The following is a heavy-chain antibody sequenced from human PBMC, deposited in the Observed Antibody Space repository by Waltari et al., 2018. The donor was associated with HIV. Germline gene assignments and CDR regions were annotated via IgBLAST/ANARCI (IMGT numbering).Heavy chain of an antibody. CDR3: ARANYYHDTDGYYRYYGMDV. J-gene: IGHJ6*02. D-gene: IGHD3-22*01. CDR2: ISGGGSVI. Sequence: QVQVVESGGGLFKPGGSLRLSCAASGFTFRDHYMSWIRQAPGKGLEWVSYISGGGSVIYDADSVKGRFTISRDNAKNSLYLQMNSLRVDDTAVYYCARANYYHDTDGYYRYYGMDVWGQGTTVTVSS. CDR1: GFTFRDHY. V-gene: IGHV3-11*01.